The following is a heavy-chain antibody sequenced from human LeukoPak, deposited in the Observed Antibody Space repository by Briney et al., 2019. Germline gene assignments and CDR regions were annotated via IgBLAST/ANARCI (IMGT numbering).Heavy chain of an antibody. Sequence: GGSLRLSCVVSGFNLSNYWMSWVRQAPGKGLAWVANIKQDGSEKYYVGSVTGRFTISRDNAKNSLFLQMDSLRVEDTAVYYCVRWATSFDLWGQGTLVTVSS. CDR2: IKQDGSEK. CDR1: GFNLSNYW. D-gene: IGHD3-3*01. V-gene: IGHV3-7*01. J-gene: IGHJ4*02. CDR3: VRWATSFDL.